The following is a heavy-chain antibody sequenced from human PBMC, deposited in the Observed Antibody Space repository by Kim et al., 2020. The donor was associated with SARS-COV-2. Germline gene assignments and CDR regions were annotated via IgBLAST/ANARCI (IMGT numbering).Heavy chain of an antibody. CDR1: GYTFTGYY. Sequence: ASVKVSCKASGYTFTGYYMHWVRQAPGQGLEWMGRINPNSGGTNYAQKFQGRVTMTRDTSISTAYMELSRLRSDDTAVYYCARPSSSWDLYYFDYWGQGTLVTVSS. V-gene: IGHV1-2*06. D-gene: IGHD6-13*01. J-gene: IGHJ4*02. CDR3: ARPSSSWDLYYFDY. CDR2: INPNSGGT.